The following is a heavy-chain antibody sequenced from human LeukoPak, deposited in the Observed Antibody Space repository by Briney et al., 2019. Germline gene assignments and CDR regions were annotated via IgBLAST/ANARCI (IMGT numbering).Heavy chain of an antibody. CDR1: GFAFSRYS. CDR2: ISSSSGYI. J-gene: IGHJ4*02. V-gene: IGHV3-21*01. Sequence: GGSLGLSCAASGFAFSRYSMNWVRQAPGKGLEWVSSISSSSGYIYYADSVKGRFTISRDNAKNSLYLQMNSLRAEDTAVYYCAREIVSSTCFDYWGQGALVTVSS. D-gene: IGHD2-2*01. CDR3: AREIVSSTCFDY.